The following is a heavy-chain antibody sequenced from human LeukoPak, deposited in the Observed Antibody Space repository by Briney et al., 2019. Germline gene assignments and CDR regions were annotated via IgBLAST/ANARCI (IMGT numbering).Heavy chain of an antibody. J-gene: IGHJ5*02. V-gene: IGHV4-34*01. D-gene: IGHD4-23*01. CDR3: AREQGGNPWFDP. Sequence: PSETLSLTCAVYGGSFSGYYWSWIRQPPGKGLEWIGEINHSGSTNYNPSLKSRVTISVDTSKNQFSLKLSSVTAADTAVYYCAREQGGNPWFDPWGQGTLVTVSS. CDR2: INHSGST. CDR1: GGSFSGYY.